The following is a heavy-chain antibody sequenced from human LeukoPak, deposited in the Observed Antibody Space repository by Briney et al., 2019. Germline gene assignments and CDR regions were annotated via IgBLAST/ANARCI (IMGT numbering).Heavy chain of an antibody. D-gene: IGHD3-10*01. CDR3: AKEPQLLLWFGELSKDAFDI. Sequence: GGSLRLSCAASGFTFSSYWMHWVRQAPGKGLVWVSRINTDGSSTSYADSVKGRFTISRDNAKNTLYLQMNSLRAEDTAVYYCAKEPQLLLWFGELSKDAFDIWGQGTMVTVSS. V-gene: IGHV3-74*01. J-gene: IGHJ3*02. CDR2: INTDGSST. CDR1: GFTFSSYW.